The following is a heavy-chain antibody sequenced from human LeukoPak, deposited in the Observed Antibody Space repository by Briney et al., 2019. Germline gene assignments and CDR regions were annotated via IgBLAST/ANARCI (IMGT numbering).Heavy chain of an antibody. V-gene: IGHV4-59*08. D-gene: IGHD2-2*01. Sequence: NPSETLSLTCTVSGGSISSYYWSWIRQTPGKGLEWIGYIYYSGSTNYNPSLKSRVNISVDTSKKQISLKLSSVTAADTALYYCASLYCSSTSCYLFHWGQGTMVTVSP. CDR3: ASLYCSSTSCYLFH. CDR1: GGSISSYY. CDR2: IYYSGST. J-gene: IGHJ3*01.